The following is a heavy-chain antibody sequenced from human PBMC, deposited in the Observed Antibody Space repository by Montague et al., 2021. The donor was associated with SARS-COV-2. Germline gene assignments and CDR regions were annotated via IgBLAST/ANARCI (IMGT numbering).Heavy chain of an antibody. CDR1: GGSISSSSYY. CDR3: ARLWDTVYYYYGMDV. D-gene: IGHD1-26*01. V-gene: IGHV4-39*01. CDR2: IHYSGST. J-gene: IGHJ6*02. Sequence: SETLSLTCAVSGGSISSSSYYWGWIRQPPGKGLEWIGSIHYSGSTYYKPSLKSRVSISVDTSKNQFSLKLSSVTAADTAVYYCARLWDTVYYYYGMDVWGQGTTVTVSS.